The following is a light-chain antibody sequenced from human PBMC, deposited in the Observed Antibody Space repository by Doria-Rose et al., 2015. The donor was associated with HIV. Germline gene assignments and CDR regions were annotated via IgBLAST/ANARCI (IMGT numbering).Light chain of an antibody. CDR1: QSFSSTY. CDR2: DGY. V-gene: IGKV3-20*01. Sequence: TQSPGTLSLSPGERATLSCRASQSFSSTYLAWYQQKPGQAPSLLIYDGYTRATGIPDRFSASGSGTDFTLTINRLEPEDFALYYCHQYGTSWTFGQGTEVEI. CDR3: HQYGTSWT. J-gene: IGKJ1*01.